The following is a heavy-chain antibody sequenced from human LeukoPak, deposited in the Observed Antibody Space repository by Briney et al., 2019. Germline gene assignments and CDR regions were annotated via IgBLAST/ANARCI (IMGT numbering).Heavy chain of an antibody. J-gene: IGHJ5*02. CDR2: INHSGST. V-gene: IGHV4-34*01. CDR3: ARHGSYSPFDP. CDR1: GGSFSGYY. D-gene: IGHD2-15*01. Sequence: SETLSLTCAVYGGSFSGYYWSWIRQPPGKGLEWIGEINHSGSTNYNPSLKSRVTISVDTSKNQFSPKLSSVTAADTAVYYCARHGSYSPFDPWGQGTLVIVSS.